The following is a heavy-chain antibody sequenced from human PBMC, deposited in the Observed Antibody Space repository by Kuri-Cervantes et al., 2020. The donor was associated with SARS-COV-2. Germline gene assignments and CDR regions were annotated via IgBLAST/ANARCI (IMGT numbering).Heavy chain of an antibody. Sequence: SETLSLTCAVSGDFISSGYYWGWIRQPPGKGLEWIGSIYHSGSTNYNPSLKSRVTISVDTSKNQFSLKLSSVTAADTAVYYCARGRVLLWFGELYFDYWGQGTLVTVSS. CDR3: ARGRVLLWFGELYFDY. J-gene: IGHJ4*02. CDR1: GDFISSGYY. CDR2: IYHSGST. D-gene: IGHD3-10*01. V-gene: IGHV4-38-2*01.